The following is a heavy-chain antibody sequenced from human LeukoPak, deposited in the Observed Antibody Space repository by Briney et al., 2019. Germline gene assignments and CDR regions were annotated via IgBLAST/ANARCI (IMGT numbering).Heavy chain of an antibody. Sequence: GGSLRLSCAASGFTFSSYGMHWVRQAPGKGLEWVSAISGSGGSTYYADSVKGRFTISRDNSKNTLYLQMNSLRAEDTAVYYCAKNRLGYFDYWGQGTLVTVSS. CDR3: AKNRLGYFDY. D-gene: IGHD1-14*01. J-gene: IGHJ4*02. CDR2: ISGSGGST. V-gene: IGHV3-23*01. CDR1: GFTFSSYG.